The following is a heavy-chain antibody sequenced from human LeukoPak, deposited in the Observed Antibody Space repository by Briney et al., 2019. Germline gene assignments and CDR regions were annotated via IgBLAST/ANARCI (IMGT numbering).Heavy chain of an antibody. J-gene: IGHJ4*02. CDR2: INHSGST. CDR1: GGSFSGYY. Sequence: SETLSLTCAVYGGSFSGYYWSWIRQPPGKGLEWIGEINHSGSTNYNPSLKSRVTISVDTSKNQFSLKLSSVTAADTAVYYCARSGRSSGWYIDYWGQGTLVTVSS. CDR3: ARSGRSSGWYIDY. V-gene: IGHV4-34*01. D-gene: IGHD6-19*01.